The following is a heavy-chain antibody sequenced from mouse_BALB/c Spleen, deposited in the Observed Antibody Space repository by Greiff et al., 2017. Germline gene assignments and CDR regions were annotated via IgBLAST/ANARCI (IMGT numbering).Heavy chain of an antibody. CDR1: GFTFSSYG. V-gene: IGHV5-6-3*01. CDR3: ARDDYGSFDY. D-gene: IGHD1-1*01. CDR2: INSNGGST. J-gene: IGHJ2*01. Sequence: EVQGVESGGGLVQPGGSLKLSCAASGFTFSSYGMSWVRQTPDKRLELVATINSNGGSTYYPDSVKGRFTISRDNAKNTLYLQMSSLKSEDTAMYYCARDDYGSFDYWGQGTTLTVSS.